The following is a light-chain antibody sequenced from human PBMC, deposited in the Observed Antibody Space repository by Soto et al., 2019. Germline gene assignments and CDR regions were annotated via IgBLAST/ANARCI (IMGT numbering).Light chain of an antibody. CDR3: QQYNSWPTIT. Sequence: EIVMTQSADTLYVSPGEGATPPCRASQSVRTNLDWYQQKAGQAPRLSIYGASTRANGIPDRFSRGGSWTKYILIISSLQSADFSAYYYQQYNSWPTITFGQGTRLEIK. J-gene: IGKJ5*01. V-gene: IGKV3-15*01. CDR2: GAS. CDR1: QSVRTN.